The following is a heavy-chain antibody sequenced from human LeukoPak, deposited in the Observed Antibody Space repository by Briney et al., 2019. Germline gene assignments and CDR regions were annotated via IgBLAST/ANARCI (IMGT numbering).Heavy chain of an antibody. J-gene: IGHJ3*02. CDR2: IFYSVTT. V-gene: IGHV4-39*07. CDR1: GGAVTNSNVY. CDR3: ATGRRGGSFDI. Sequence: SETLSLTCSVSGGAVTNSNVYWGWIRQPPGKGLDWIGSIFYSVTTYYNPSLKSRVAISVDTSDNQFSLNLTSVTAADTAVYYCATGRRGGSFDIWGQGKMVTVSS. D-gene: IGHD3-16*01.